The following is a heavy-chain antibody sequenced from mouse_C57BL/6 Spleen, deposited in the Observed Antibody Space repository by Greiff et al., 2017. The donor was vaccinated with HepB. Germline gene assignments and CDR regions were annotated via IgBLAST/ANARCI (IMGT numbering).Heavy chain of an antibody. Sequence: VQLKQSGAELVRPGASVKLSCTASGFNIKDDYMHWVKQRPEQGLEWIGWIDPENGDTEYASKFQGKATITADTSSNTAYLQLSSLTSEDTAVYYCTTRLVYFDYWGQGTTLTVSS. J-gene: IGHJ2*01. D-gene: IGHD3-2*02. V-gene: IGHV14-4*01. CDR1: GFNIKDDY. CDR3: TTRLVYFDY. CDR2: IDPENGDT.